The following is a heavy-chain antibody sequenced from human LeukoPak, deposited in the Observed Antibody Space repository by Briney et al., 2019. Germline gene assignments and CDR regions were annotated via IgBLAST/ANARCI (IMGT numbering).Heavy chain of an antibody. J-gene: IGHJ5*02. CDR1: GYTFTSYD. Sequence: ASVKVSCTASGYTFTSYDLNWVRQATGQGLEWIGWMNPNSGNTGYAQKFQGRVTLTRSTSISTAYMELRSLTSEDTAVYYCARDYGGNSGWFDPWGQGTLVTVS. CDR2: MNPNSGNT. CDR3: ARDYGGNSGWFDP. V-gene: IGHV1-8*01. D-gene: IGHD4-23*01.